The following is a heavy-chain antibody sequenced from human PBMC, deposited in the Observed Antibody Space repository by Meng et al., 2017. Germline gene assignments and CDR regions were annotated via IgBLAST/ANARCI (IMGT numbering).Heavy chain of an antibody. CDR3: SHSYGSNFDY. V-gene: IGHV2-5*02. CDR2: IYWDDDK. Sequence: SGTCLVNSPQTLTLPCTFSGFSLSTSGVGVSWIRQPPGEALVWLALIYWDDDKRYSPSLKSRLTITKDTSKNQVVLTMTNMDPVDTATYYCSHSYGSNFDYWGQGTLVTVSS. D-gene: IGHD3-10*01. J-gene: IGHJ4*02. CDR1: GFSLSTSGVG.